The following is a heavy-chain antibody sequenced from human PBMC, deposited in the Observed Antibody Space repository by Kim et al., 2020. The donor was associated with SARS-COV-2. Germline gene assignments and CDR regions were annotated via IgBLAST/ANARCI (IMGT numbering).Heavy chain of an antibody. V-gene: IGHV6-1*01. CDR3: ARDTPGQKAYDI. Sequence: DYAGSVKSRLTITADPSKNQFSLQLNSVSPEDTAVYYCARDTPGQKAYDIWGQGTMVTVSS. J-gene: IGHJ3*02.